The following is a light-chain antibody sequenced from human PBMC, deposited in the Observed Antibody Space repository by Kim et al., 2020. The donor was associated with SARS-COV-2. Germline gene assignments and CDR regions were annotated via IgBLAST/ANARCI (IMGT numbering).Light chain of an antibody. Sequence: GQRVTISCSGSFSKTGSNYIYWFQQLPGASPRLLIYKNNQRPSGVPDRFSGSKSGTSTSLAITGLRSEDEADYYCAPWDDRLSALLFGGGTQLTVL. J-gene: IGLJ2*01. CDR2: KNN. CDR3: APWDDRLSALL. CDR1: FSKTGSNY. V-gene: IGLV1-47*01.